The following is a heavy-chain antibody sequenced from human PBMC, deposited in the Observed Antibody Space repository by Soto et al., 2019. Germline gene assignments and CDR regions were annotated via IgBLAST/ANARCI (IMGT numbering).Heavy chain of an antibody. CDR1: GYTFTGYY. CDR2: INPNSGGT. D-gene: IGHD3-16*01. CDR3: AGGGTTRLRTHDX. V-gene: IGHV1-2*02. J-gene: IGHJ4*02. Sequence: ASVKVSCKASGYTFTGYYMHWVRQAPGQGLEWMGWINPNSGGTNYAQNFQGSVTMTRDTSVSTAYMELRRLTSDDTAVYFCAGGGTTRLRTHDXWGQVTMVAVCX.